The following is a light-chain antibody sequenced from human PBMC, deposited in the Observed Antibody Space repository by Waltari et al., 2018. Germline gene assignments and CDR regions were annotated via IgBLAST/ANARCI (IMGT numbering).Light chain of an antibody. J-gene: IGKJ1*01. V-gene: IGKV3-20*01. CDR3: QHYRSLPVT. Sequence: EIVLTQSPGTLSLSPGERATLSCRASESVRRALAWYQQRPGQAPRLLIHDASSRATGIPDRFSGSGSGTDFSLTISRLEPEDVALYYCQHYRSLPVTFGQGTKVEIK. CDR2: DAS. CDR1: ESVRRA.